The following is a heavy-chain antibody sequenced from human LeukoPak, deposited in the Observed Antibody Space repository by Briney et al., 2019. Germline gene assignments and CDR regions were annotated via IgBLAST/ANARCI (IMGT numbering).Heavy chain of an antibody. V-gene: IGHV5-51*01. CDR1: GYTFTKYW. D-gene: IGHD1-1*01. CDR2: IYPGDSDT. Sequence: GESLKISCKGSGYTFTKYWISWLRQMPGKGLEWMGIIYPGDSDTRYSPSVQGQVTISADKSINTAYLQWSNLKPSDTAIYYCARHLTPGNYYYFDYWGQGTLVTVSS. CDR3: ARHLTPGNYYYFDY. J-gene: IGHJ4*02.